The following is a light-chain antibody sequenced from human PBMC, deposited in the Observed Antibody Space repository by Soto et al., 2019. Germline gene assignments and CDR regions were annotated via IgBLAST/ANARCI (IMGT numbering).Light chain of an antibody. CDR2: DVS. V-gene: IGLV2-11*01. CDR3: CSYAGSYASDYV. J-gene: IGLJ1*01. Sequence: QSVLTQPPSVSGSPGQSVTISCTGTSSDVGAYDYVSWYQQHPGKAPKLVIYDVSKRPSGVPDRFSGSKSGNTASLTISGLQAEDEADYYCCSYAGSYASDYVFGAGTKVTVL. CDR1: SSDVGAYDY.